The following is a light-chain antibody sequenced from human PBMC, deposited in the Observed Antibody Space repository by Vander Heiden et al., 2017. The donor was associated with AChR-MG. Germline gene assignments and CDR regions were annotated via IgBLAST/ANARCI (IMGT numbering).Light chain of an antibody. V-gene: IGKV1-27*01. Sequence: IQMTQSPSSLSASVGDIVTISWRASQGSSNYLAWYKQKPGKVPKLLIYAASTLQSGVPSRFSGSGYGTDFTLTISSLQPEDVATYYCQKYNSAPLTFGGGSKVEIK. CDR1: QGSSNY. CDR2: AAS. CDR3: QKYNSAPLT. J-gene: IGKJ4*01.